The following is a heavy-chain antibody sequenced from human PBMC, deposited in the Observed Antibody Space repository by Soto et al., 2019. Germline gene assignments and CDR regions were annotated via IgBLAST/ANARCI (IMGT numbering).Heavy chain of an antibody. CDR1: VGSISSYY. J-gene: IGHJ4*02. V-gene: IGHV4-59*08. D-gene: IGHD6-13*01. Sequence: QVQLQESGPGLVKPSETLSLTCTVSVGSISSYYWSWIRQPPGKGLEWIGYIYYSGSTNYNPSRNSRGTLSVDTSKIQFSLKLSAVTAADTAVYYCARPRYCSSWYYFDYWGQGTLVTVSS. CDR3: ARPRYCSSWYYFDY. CDR2: IYYSGST.